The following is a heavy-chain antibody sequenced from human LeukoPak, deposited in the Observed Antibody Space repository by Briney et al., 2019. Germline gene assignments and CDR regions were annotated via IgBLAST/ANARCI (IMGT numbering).Heavy chain of an antibody. J-gene: IGHJ4*02. CDR3: ARDRISYGDYSIDY. CDR1: GFTFSSYS. Sequence: GESLRLSCAASGFTFSSYSMNWVRQPPGKGLEWVSSISSSSSYIYYADSMKGRFTISRDNAKNSLYLQMISLRAEDTAVYYCARDRISYGDYSIDYWGQGTLVTVSS. V-gene: IGHV3-21*03. CDR2: ISSSSSYI. D-gene: IGHD4-17*01.